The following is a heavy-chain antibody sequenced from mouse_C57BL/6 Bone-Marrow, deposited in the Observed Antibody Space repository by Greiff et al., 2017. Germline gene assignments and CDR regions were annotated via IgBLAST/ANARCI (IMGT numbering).Heavy chain of an antibody. CDR2: INYDGSST. CDR1: GFTFSDYY. D-gene: IGHD2-12*01. Sequence: EVHLVESEGGLVQPGSSMKLSCTASGFTFSDYYMAWVRQVPEKGLEWVANINYDGSSTYYLDSLKSRFIISRDNAKNSLYLQRSSLKSEDTATYYCAREGTTGYYFDYWGQGTTLTVSS. V-gene: IGHV5-16*01. J-gene: IGHJ2*01. CDR3: AREGTTGYYFDY.